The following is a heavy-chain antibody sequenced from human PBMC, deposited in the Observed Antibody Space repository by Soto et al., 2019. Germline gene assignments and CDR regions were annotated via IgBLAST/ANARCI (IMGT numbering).Heavy chain of an antibody. Sequence: GASVKVSCKVSGYTLTELSMHWVRQAPGKGPEWMGGFDPEDGETIYAQKFQGRVTMTEDTSTDTAYMELSSLRSEDTAVYYCATSWIETGDYVFQHWGQGTLVTVSS. V-gene: IGHV1-24*01. J-gene: IGHJ1*01. D-gene: IGHD4-17*01. CDR3: ATSWIETGDYVFQH. CDR1: GYTLTELS. CDR2: FDPEDGET.